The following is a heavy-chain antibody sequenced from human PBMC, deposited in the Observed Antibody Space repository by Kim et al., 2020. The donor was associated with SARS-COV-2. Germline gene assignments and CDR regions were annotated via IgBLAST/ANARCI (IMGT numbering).Heavy chain of an antibody. CDR2: LYTGGSS. J-gene: IGHJ6*03. D-gene: IGHD2-15*01. CDR3: ASVVAEIRDYYYMDV. Sequence: GGSLRLSCAASGFSVSVTYMSWVRQAPGRGLEWVSVLYTGGSSYYADSVKGRFIISRDDSENTLYLQMNSLSAEDTAVYFCASVVAEIRDYYYMDVWGKGTTVTVSS. V-gene: IGHV3-53*01. CDR1: GFSVSVTY.